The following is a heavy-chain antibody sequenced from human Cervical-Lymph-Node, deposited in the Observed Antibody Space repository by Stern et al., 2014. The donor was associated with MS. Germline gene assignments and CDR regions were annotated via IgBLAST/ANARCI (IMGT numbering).Heavy chain of an antibody. CDR1: GYTFTNYD. V-gene: IGHV1-8*01. D-gene: IGHD1-26*01. J-gene: IGHJ4*02. CDR2: MNPNSGNT. Sequence: VQLVESGAEVMQPGASVRVSCTASGYTFTNYDINWVRQAPGQGLEWMGWMNPNSGNTGYAQKFQGRVTMTRDTSVSTAYMELSGLTSEDTAVYYCAREPMGPANYFDYWGQGILVTVSS. CDR3: AREPMGPANYFDY.